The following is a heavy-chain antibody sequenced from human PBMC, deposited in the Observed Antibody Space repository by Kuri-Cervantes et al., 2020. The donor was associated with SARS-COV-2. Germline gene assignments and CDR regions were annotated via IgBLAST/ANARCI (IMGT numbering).Heavy chain of an antibody. Sequence: ASVKVSCNASGYTFTSYGIGWVRQAPGQGLEWRGWISTYYGDTDYAQSFQDRVTMTTDTSTSTACMELKSLRSDDTAVYYCARGYGSRSSFDYWGQGTLVTVSS. CDR3: ARGYGSRSSFDY. V-gene: IGHV1-18*01. CDR1: GYTFTSYG. CDR2: ISTYYGDT. J-gene: IGHJ4*02. D-gene: IGHD6-13*01.